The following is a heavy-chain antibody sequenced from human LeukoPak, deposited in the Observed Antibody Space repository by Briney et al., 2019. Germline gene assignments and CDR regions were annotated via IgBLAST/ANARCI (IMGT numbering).Heavy chain of an antibody. D-gene: IGHD6-19*01. CDR2: IYYSGST. CDR1: GGSISSSSYY. Sequence: SSETLSLTCTVSGGSISSSSYYWGWIRQPPGKGLEWIGSIYYSGSTYYNPSLKSRVTISVDTSKNQFSLTVSSVTAADTAVYYCARAPIAVAGTGGFDYWGQGTLVTVSS. V-gene: IGHV4-39*07. CDR3: ARAPIAVAGTGGFDY. J-gene: IGHJ4*02.